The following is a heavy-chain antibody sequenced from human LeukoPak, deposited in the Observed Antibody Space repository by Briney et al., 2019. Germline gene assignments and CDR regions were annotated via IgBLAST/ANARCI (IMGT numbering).Heavy chain of an antibody. D-gene: IGHD3-22*01. CDR1: GFTFDDYA. V-gene: IGHV3-9*01. J-gene: IGHJ4*02. CDR3: VRGYYAGRGHHFEY. CDR2: ISWNSGSI. Sequence: GGSLRLSCAASGFTFDDYAMHGVRQAPGKGLEWVSRISWNSGSIGYADSVKGRFTISRDNAKNSLYLQMNSLRAEDTAVYYCVRGYYAGRGHHFEYWGQGTLVTVSS.